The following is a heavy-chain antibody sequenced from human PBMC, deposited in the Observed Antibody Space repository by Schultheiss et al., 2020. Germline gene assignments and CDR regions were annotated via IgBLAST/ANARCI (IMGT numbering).Heavy chain of an antibody. Sequence: GSLRLSCAYFGPSFTNYHWSWIRQPPGKGLEWIGEIMHTGTTTQNPSLRSRMSISIDTSTKQFSLRLRSVTGADTAVYYCASYLELPIRWGQGTLVTVSS. J-gene: IGHJ4*02. CDR1: GPSFTNYH. CDR2: IMHTGTT. CDR3: ASYLELPIR. V-gene: IGHV4-34*12. D-gene: IGHD2-15*01.